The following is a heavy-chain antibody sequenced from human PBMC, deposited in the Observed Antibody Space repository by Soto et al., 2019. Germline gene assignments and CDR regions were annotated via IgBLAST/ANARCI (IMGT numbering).Heavy chain of an antibody. Sequence: PGESLKISCKGSGYTFTNYWIGWVRQMPGKGLEWMGIIYPGDSDTTYSPSFQGQVTMSADKSISTAYLQWSSLEASDTAIYYCARQGYCSRSDCSDFDYWGQGTQVTVSS. CDR1: GYTFTNYW. J-gene: IGHJ4*02. V-gene: IGHV5-51*01. CDR3: ARQGYCSRSDCSDFDY. D-gene: IGHD2-2*01. CDR2: IYPGDSDT.